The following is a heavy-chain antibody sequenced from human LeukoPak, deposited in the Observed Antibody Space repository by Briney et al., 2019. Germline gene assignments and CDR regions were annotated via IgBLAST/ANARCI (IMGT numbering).Heavy chain of an antibody. V-gene: IGHV1-46*01. CDR3: GRVAGWHWFDR. CDR2: INPSGGST. Sequence: ASVKVSCKASGYSFTSYYMHWVRQAPGQGLEWMGIINPSGGSTSYAQKFQGRVTMTRDMSTSTVYMELSSLRSDDTAVYYGGRVAGWHWFDRWGQGTLVTVSS. D-gene: IGHD6-19*01. J-gene: IGHJ5*02. CDR1: GYSFTSYY.